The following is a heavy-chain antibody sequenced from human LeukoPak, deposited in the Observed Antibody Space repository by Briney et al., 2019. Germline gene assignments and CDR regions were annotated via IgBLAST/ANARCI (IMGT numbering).Heavy chain of an antibody. CDR2: IIPIFGTA. CDR1: GGTFSSYA. J-gene: IGHJ3*02. Sequence: ASVKVSCKASGGTFSSYAISWVRQAPGQGLEWMGGIIPIFGTANYAQKFQGRVTITADESTSTAYMELSSLRSEDTAVYYCAVLYCSSTSCRRAFDIWGQGTMVTVSS. V-gene: IGHV1-69*13. CDR3: AVLYCSSTSCRRAFDI. D-gene: IGHD2-2*01.